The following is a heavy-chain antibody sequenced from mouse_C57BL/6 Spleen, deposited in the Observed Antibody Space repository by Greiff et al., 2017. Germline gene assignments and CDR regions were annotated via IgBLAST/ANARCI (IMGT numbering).Heavy chain of an antibody. Sequence: DVKLVESGPGLVKPSQSLSLTCSVTGYSITSGYYWNWIRQFPGNKLEWMGYISYDGSNNYNPSLKNRISITRDTSKNQFFLKLNSVTTEDTATYYCASLYYGNLDYYAMDYWGQGTSVTVSS. V-gene: IGHV3-6*01. D-gene: IGHD2-1*01. CDR1: GYSITSGYY. CDR3: ASLYYGNLDYYAMDY. J-gene: IGHJ4*01. CDR2: ISYDGSN.